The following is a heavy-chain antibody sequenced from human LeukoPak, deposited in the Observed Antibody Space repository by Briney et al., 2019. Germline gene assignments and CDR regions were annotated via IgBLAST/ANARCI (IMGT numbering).Heavy chain of an antibody. D-gene: IGHD3-3*01. V-gene: IGHV1-46*01. CDR2: INISGGNT. Sequence: ASVKVSCKASGYTFTSYNKYWVRQPPGQGLEWMGIINISGGNTNYAQKFQGRVTMTRDMSTSTVYMDLSSLRSEDTAIYYCARGPHIRTYDRDNWFDPWGQGTLVTVSS. CDR3: ARGPHIRTYDRDNWFDP. J-gene: IGHJ5*02. CDR1: GYTFTSYN.